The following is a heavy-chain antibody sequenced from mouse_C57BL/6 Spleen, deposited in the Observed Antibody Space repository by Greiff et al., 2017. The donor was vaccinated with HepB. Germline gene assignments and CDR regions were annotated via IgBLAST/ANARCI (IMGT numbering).Heavy chain of an antibody. J-gene: IGHJ4*01. Sequence: QVQLKQPGAELVKPGASVKLSCKASGYTFTSYWMHWVKQRPGQGLEWIGMIHPNSGSTNYNEKFKSKATLTVDKSSSTAYMQLSSLTSEDSAVYYCARDGRSPLAMDYWGQGTSVTVSS. CDR2: IHPNSGST. CDR3: ARDGRSPLAMDY. D-gene: IGHD3-1*01. V-gene: IGHV1-64*01. CDR1: GYTFTSYW.